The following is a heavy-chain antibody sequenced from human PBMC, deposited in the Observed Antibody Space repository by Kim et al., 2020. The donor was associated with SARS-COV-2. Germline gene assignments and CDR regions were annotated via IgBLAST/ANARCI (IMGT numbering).Heavy chain of an antibody. V-gene: IGHV4-61*01. CDR1: GGSVSSGSYY. J-gene: IGHJ6*02. CDR2: IYYSGST. D-gene: IGHD3-3*01. Sequence: SETLSLTCTVSGGSVSSGSYYWSWIRQPPGKGLEWIGYIYYSGSTNYNPSLKSRVTISVDTSKNQFSLKLSSVTAADTAVYYCARERFEVFVTYSYYYGMDVWGQGTTVTVSS. CDR3: ARERFEVFVTYSYYYGMDV.